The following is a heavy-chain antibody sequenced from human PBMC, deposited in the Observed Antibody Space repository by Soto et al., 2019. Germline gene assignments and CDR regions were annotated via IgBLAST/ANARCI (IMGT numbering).Heavy chain of an antibody. J-gene: IGHJ3*02. CDR1: GFTFSSYA. D-gene: IGHD6-6*01. V-gene: IGHV3-23*01. CDR3: AKAPVRRPNAFDI. CDR2: ISGSGGST. Sequence: GGSLRLSCAASGFTFSSYAMSWVRQAPGKGLELVSAISGSGGSTYYADSVKGRFTISRDNSKNTLYLQMNSLRAEDTAVYYCAKAPVRRPNAFDIWGQGTMVTVSS.